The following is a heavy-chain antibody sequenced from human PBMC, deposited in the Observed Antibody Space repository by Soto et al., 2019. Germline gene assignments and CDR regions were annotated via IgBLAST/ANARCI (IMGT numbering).Heavy chain of an antibody. J-gene: IGHJ6*02. Sequence: SETLSLTCTVSGGSISSGDYYWRWIRQPPGKGLEWIGYIYYSGSTYYNPSLKSRVTISVDTSKNQFSLKLSSVTAADTAVYYCARARVSYYYYYGMDVWGQGTTVTVSS. CDR2: IYYSGST. V-gene: IGHV4-30-4*01. CDR1: GGSISSGDYY. D-gene: IGHD3-10*01. CDR3: ARARVSYYYYYGMDV.